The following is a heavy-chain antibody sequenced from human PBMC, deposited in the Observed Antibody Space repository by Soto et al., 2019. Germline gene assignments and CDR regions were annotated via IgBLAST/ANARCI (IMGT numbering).Heavy chain of an antibody. Sequence: QVQLVESGGGVDQPGRSLRLSCAASGFTFSSYGMHWVRQAPGKGLEWVAVISYDGNNKYYADSVKGRFTISRDNFKNTLYLQMHSLRAEDTAMYYCAKDHLETTVTTPSYWGQGTLVTVSS. D-gene: IGHD4-17*01. V-gene: IGHV3-30*18. CDR2: ISYDGNNK. J-gene: IGHJ4*02. CDR1: GFTFSSYG. CDR3: AKDHLETTVTTPSY.